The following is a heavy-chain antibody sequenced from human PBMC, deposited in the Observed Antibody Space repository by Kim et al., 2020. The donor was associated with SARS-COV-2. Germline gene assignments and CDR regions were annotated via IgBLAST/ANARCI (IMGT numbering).Heavy chain of an antibody. V-gene: IGHV3-33*01. J-gene: IGHJ4*02. CDR3: ARDLGDYGAYYY. Sequence: YYADSVKGRFTISRDNSKNTLYLQMNSLRAEDTAVYYCARDLGDYGAYYYWGQGTLVTVSS. D-gene: IGHD4-17*01.